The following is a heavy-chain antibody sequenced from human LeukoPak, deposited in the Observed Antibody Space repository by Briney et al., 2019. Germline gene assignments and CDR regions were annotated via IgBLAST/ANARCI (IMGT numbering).Heavy chain of an antibody. CDR1: GFTFDDYG. V-gene: IGHV3-20*04. CDR3: ANAALAYYYMDV. J-gene: IGHJ6*03. D-gene: IGHD6-25*01. Sequence: GGSLRLSCAASGFTFDDYGMSWVRQAPGKGLEWVSGINWNGGSTGYADSVKGRFTISRDNSKNTLYLQMNSLRAEDTAVYYCANAALAYYYMDVWGKGTTVTVSS. CDR2: INWNGGST.